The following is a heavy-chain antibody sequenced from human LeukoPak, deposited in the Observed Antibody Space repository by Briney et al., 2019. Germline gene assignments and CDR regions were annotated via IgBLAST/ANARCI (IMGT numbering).Heavy chain of an antibody. J-gene: IGHJ4*02. Sequence: SETRSLTWAVYGGSFSGYYWSWIRHPPGKGLEWIGKINHSGSTNYNPSLKSRVTISVDTPTNQCSLTLSSVTAADTAVYYCARGADYGDYPYYFDYWGQGTLVTVSS. D-gene: IGHD4-17*01. CDR2: INHSGST. V-gene: IGHV4-34*01. CDR1: GGSFSGYY. CDR3: ARGADYGDYPYYFDY.